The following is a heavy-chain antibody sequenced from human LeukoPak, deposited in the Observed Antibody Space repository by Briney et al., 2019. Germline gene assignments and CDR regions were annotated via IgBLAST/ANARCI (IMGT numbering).Heavy chain of an antibody. J-gene: IGHJ4*02. Sequence: GGSLRLSRAASGFTFSSYSMNWVRQAPGKGLEWVSSISSSSSYIYYADSVKGRFTISRDNAKKSLYLQMNSLRAEDTAVYYCARSGAAADYWGQGTLVTVSS. CDR3: ARSGAAADY. CDR2: ISSSSSYI. CDR1: GFTFSSYS. V-gene: IGHV3-21*01. D-gene: IGHD6-13*01.